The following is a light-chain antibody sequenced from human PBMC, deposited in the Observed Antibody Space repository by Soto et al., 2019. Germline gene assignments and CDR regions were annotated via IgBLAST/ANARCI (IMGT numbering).Light chain of an antibody. CDR3: QQYYSTPWT. CDR1: QSVLYSSNNKNY. J-gene: IGKJ1*01. Sequence: DIVMTQSPDSLAVSLGERATINCKSSQSVLYSSNNKNYLAWYQQKPGQPPKMLIYWASTRESGVPDRFSGSESGTDVTLTINSLQAEDVAVYYCQQYYSTPWTFGQGTKVEIK. V-gene: IGKV4-1*01. CDR2: WAS.